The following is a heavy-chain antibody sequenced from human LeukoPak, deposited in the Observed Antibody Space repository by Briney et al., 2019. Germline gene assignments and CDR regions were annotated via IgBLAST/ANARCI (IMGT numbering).Heavy chain of an antibody. CDR3: AKPSREGGIYSDFYY. Sequence: GSLRPSCAASGFTFTSYAMSGVRQAPGKGLEWVSAISGSGGTTYTADSVKGGFTISRDNSQNTMYLQINSMTAKDTALYYIAKPSREGGIYSDFYYSGDRNLGTASS. CDR2: ISGSGGTT. J-gene: IGHJ4*03. CDR1: GFTFTSYA. D-gene: IGHD5-12*01. V-gene: IGHV3-23*01.